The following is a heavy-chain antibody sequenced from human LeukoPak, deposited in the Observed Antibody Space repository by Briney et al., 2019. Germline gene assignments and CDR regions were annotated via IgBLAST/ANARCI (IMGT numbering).Heavy chain of an antibody. Sequence: SETPSLTCTVSGGSISSYYWSWIRQPPGKGLEWIGYICYSGSSNYNPSLKSRVTISVDTSKNQFSLKLSSVLAADTAVYYCARRSGITMVRGDHDAFDIWGQGTMVTVSS. V-gene: IGHV4-59*01. CDR1: GGSISSYY. CDR2: ICYSGSS. J-gene: IGHJ3*02. D-gene: IGHD3-10*01. CDR3: ARRSGITMVRGDHDAFDI.